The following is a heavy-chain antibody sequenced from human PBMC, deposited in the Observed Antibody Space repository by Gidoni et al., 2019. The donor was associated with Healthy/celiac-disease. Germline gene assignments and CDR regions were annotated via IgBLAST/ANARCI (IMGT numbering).Heavy chain of an antibody. V-gene: IGHV4-59*01. CDR2: IYYSGST. J-gene: IGHJ4*02. CDR3: AREGSGWYSSTYYFDY. CDR1: GGSISSYS. D-gene: IGHD6-19*01. Sequence: QVQLQESGPGLVKPSETLSLTCTVSGGSISSYSWSWIRQPPGKGLEWIGYIYYSGSTNYNPPLKRRVTISVDTSKNQFSLKLSSVTAADTAVYYWAREGSGWYSSTYYFDYWGQGTLVTVSS.